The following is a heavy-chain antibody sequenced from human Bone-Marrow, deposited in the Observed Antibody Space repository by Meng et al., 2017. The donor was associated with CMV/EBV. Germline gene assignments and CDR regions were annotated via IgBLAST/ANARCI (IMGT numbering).Heavy chain of an antibody. Sequence: ASVKVSCKASGYTFTSYYMHWVRQAPGQGLEWMGIINPSGGSTSYAQKFQGRVTMTTDTSTSTAYMELRSLRSDDTAVYYCARDRPIVVVIATPYYYYGMDVWGQGTTVTVSS. CDR2: INPSGGST. J-gene: IGHJ6*02. CDR3: ARDRPIVVVIATPYYYYGMDV. CDR1: GYTFTSYY. V-gene: IGHV1-46*01. D-gene: IGHD2-21*01.